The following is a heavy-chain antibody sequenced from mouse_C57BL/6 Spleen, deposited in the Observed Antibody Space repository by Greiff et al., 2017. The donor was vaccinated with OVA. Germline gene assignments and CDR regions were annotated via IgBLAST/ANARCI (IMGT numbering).Heavy chain of an antibody. D-gene: IGHD4-1*01. Sequence: EVQLVESGPGLVKPSQSLSVTCSVTGYSITSGYYWNWIRQFPGNKLEWMGYISYDGSNNYNPSLKNRISITRDTSKNQFFLKLNSVTTEDTATYYCAREEDSGTGFAYWGQGTLVTVSA. V-gene: IGHV3-6*01. CDR2: ISYDGSN. J-gene: IGHJ3*01. CDR1: GYSITSGYY. CDR3: AREEDSGTGFAY.